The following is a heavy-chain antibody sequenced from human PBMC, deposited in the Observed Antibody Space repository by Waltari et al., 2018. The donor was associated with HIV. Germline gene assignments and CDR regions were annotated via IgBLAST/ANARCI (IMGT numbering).Heavy chain of an antibody. CDR3: VRDRQQLAPNYYYYGMDV. V-gene: IGHV4-61*08. CDR2: IFYSGNT. Sequence: QVRLQQSGPGLVKPSETLSLTCTVPGGSVSSGDYYWSWLRQPPGKGLEWIGFIFYSGNTKYNPSLKSRITISIDTSKNQFSLQLSSVTAADTAVYYCVRDRQQLAPNYYYYGMDVWGQGTTVTVSS. J-gene: IGHJ6*02. CDR1: GGSVSSGDYY. D-gene: IGHD6-13*01.